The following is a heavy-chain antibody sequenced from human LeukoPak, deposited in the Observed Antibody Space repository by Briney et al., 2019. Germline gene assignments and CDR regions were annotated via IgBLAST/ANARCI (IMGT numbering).Heavy chain of an antibody. Sequence: TGGSLRLSCAASGFTFSSYAMSWVRQAPGKGLEWVSVIYSGGSTYYADSVKGRFTISRDNSKNTLYLQMNSLRAEDTAVYYCAKDLTLYGDFPYFDYWGQGTLVTVSS. D-gene: IGHD2-21*01. J-gene: IGHJ4*02. CDR2: IYSGGST. CDR3: AKDLTLYGDFPYFDY. CDR1: GFTFSSYA. V-gene: IGHV3-23*03.